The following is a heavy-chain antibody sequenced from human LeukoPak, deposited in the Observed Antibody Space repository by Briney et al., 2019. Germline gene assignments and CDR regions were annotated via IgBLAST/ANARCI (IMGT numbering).Heavy chain of an antibody. CDR2: IIPIFGTA. J-gene: IGHJ6*03. V-gene: IGHV1-69*05. Sequence: SVKVSCKASGGTFSSYAISWVRQAPGQGLECMGGIIPIFGTANYAQKCQGRVTITTDESTSTAYMELSSLRSEDTAVYYCARAGGWNYVTEYYYMDVWGKGTTVTVSS. D-gene: IGHD1-7*01. CDR1: GGTFSSYA. CDR3: ARAGGWNYVTEYYYMDV.